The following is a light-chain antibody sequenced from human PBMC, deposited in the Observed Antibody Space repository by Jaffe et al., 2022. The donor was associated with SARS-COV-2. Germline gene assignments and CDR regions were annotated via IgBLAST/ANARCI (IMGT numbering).Light chain of an antibody. Sequence: DIQMTQSPFSLSASVGDRVTITCRASQGITNYLAWFQQQPGKAPRSLIYGTSSLHSGVPSRFSGSGSGTEFTLTIRSLQPEDFATYYCQQYKSYPYTFGQGTKLEIK. CDR1: QGITNY. V-gene: IGKV1-16*01. J-gene: IGKJ2*01. CDR3: QQYKSYPYT. CDR2: GTS.